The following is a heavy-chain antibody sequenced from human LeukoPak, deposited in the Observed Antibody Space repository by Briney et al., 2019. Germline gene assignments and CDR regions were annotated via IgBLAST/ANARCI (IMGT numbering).Heavy chain of an antibody. V-gene: IGHV3-48*04. CDR1: GFTFSGYS. Sequence: GGSPRLSCAASGFTFSGYSMNWVRQAPGKGLEWVAYIRSSGSPIYYADSVKGRFTISRDNAKNSLSLQMNSLRVEDTAVYYCARGVPARRFDYWGQGTLVTVSS. J-gene: IGHJ4*02. CDR3: ARGVPARRFDY. CDR2: IRSSGSPI.